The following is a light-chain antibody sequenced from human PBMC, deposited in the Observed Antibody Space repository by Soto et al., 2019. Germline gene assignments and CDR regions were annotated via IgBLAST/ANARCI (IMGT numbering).Light chain of an antibody. CDR2: AAS. CDR1: QGISNY. Sequence: DIQMTQSPSSLSASVGDRVTITCRASQGISNYLAWYQQIPGKVPKLLISAASTLQSGVPSRFSGSGSGTDFTPTISRLQPEDVATYYCQKYTNVPAFGGGTKVEIK. V-gene: IGKV1-27*01. CDR3: QKYTNVPA. J-gene: IGKJ4*01.